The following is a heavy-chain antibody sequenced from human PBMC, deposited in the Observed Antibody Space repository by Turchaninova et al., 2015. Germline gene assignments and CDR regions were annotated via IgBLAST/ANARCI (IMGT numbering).Heavy chain of an antibody. D-gene: IGHD6-19*01. V-gene: IGHV1-3*01. J-gene: IGHJ4*02. Sequence: QVQLVQSGAEVKKPGASVKVSCKASGYTFSTYAMHWVRQAPGQRLEWVGWIKAGNGKQKYSQPFQGKVTVTRDTSASTANMKLSSLISQDTAVYYCARAPLSNIAMAATTAFDYWGQGTLVTVSS. CDR3: ARAPLSNIAMAATTAFDY. CDR1: GYTFSTYA. CDR2: IKAGNGKQ.